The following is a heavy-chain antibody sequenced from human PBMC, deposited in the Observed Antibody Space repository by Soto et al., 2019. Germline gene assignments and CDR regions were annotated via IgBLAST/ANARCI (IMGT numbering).Heavy chain of an antibody. CDR3: ATQLVRGKLVQKATLGP. V-gene: IGHV1-18*04. J-gene: IGHJ5*02. CDR1: GYTFTSYG. CDR2: IRAYNGNT. D-gene: IGHD6-6*01. Sequence: QVQLVQSGAEVKKPGASVKVSCKASGYTFTSYGISWVRQAPGQGLEWMGWIRAYNGNTNYAQKLQGRVTMTTDPSTSRTYMELRSMRNDDTAVNYCATQLVRGKLVQKATLGPWGQGTLVTVSS.